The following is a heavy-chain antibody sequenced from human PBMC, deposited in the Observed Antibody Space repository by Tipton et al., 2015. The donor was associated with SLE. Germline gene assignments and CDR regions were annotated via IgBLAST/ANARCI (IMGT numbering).Heavy chain of an antibody. Sequence: TLSLTCTVSGVSVSSGGYYWNWIRQHPGKGLEWIGCIHSRGSTYYTPSLKSRLTMSVDTSNNQFSLQLSSVTAADTALYYCVSSGYPLGSFDVWGQGTMATVS. CDR3: VSSGYPLGSFDV. CDR2: IHSRGST. D-gene: IGHD3-9*01. CDR1: GVSVSSGGYY. J-gene: IGHJ3*01. V-gene: IGHV4-31*03.